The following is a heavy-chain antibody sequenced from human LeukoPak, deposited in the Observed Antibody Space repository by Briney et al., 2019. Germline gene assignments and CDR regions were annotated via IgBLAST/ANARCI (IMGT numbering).Heavy chain of an antibody. CDR1: GFTFSSYS. V-gene: IGHV3-21*01. D-gene: IGHD2-15*01. Sequence: GGSLRLSCAASGFTFSSYSMNWVRQAPGKGLEWVSSISSSSYIYYADSVKGRFTISRDNAKNSLYLQMNSLRAEDTAVYYCAREDVVVAAMLYYYGMDVWGQGTTVTVSS. CDR2: ISSSSYI. CDR3: AREDVVVAAMLYYYGMDV. J-gene: IGHJ6*02.